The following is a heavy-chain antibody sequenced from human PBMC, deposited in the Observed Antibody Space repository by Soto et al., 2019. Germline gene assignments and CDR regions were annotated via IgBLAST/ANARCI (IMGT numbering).Heavy chain of an antibody. CDR3: AKRDSIGYYYFDY. Sequence: EVHLLESGGGLVQPGGSLRLSCAASGFSFSSSAMSWVRQAPGKGLDWVSSIVKSGDGTFYADSVKGRFTISRDNSKNALYLQMNSLRAEDTAVYFCAKRDSIGYYYFDYWGQGALVTVSS. CDR1: GFSFSSSA. D-gene: IGHD6-19*01. J-gene: IGHJ4*02. CDR2: IVKSGDGT. V-gene: IGHV3-23*01.